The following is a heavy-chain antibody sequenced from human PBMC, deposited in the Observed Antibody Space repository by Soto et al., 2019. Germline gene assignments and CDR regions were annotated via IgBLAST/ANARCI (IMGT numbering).Heavy chain of an antibody. CDR2: VHSSSSTI. CDR3: ARDRGYTYGFDF. J-gene: IGHJ4*02. CDR1: GLTFTSYS. Sequence: GSLRLSCAASGLTFTSYSMNWVRQAPGKGLEWVSFVHSSSSTIYYADSVKGRFTISRDNAKNSLYLQMNSLRDEDTAVYYCARDRGYTYGFDFWGQGALVTVSS. D-gene: IGHD5-18*01. V-gene: IGHV3-48*02.